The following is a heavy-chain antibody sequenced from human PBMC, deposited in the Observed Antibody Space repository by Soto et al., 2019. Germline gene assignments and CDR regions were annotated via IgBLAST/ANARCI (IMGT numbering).Heavy chain of an antibody. CDR2: IKSDGSDT. CDR3: VRVAYGDLGG. Sequence: EVQLVESGGGLVQPGGSLRLSCAATGFTFSSYWMHWVRQAPGKGLVWVSRIKSDGSDTSYADSVKGRFTITRDNAKNTLYMPMCIPRAEDTAVYYCVRVAYGDLGGWGQGTLVTVSS. D-gene: IGHD4-17*01. CDR1: GFTFSSYW. V-gene: IGHV3-74*01. J-gene: IGHJ4*02.